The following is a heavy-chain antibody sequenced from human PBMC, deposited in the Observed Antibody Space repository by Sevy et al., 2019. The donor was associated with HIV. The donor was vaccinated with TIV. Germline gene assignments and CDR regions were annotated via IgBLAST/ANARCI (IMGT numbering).Heavy chain of an antibody. D-gene: IGHD3-22*01. V-gene: IGHV3-30-3*01. CDR3: ARDLRDYDSRGYYYGGGDY. CDR1: GFTFSSYA. CDR2: ISYDGSNK. J-gene: IGHJ4*02. Sequence: GGSLRLSCAASGFTFSSYAMHWVRQAPGKGLEWVAVISYDGSNKYYADSVKGRFTISRDNSKNTLYLQMNSLRAEDTAVYYCARDLRDYDSRGYYYGGGDYWGQGTLVTVSS.